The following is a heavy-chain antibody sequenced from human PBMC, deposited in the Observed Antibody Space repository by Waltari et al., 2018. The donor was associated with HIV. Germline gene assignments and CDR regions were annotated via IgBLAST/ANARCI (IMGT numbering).Heavy chain of an antibody. CDR2: INRKSGNR. CDR3: VRVAGSIDY. CDR1: GYTFTRYD. Sequence: QVSLVQSGAEVKKPGASVKVSCQASGYTFTRYDINWVRQATGQGLGWMGWINRKSGNRCYAQKFQGTVTLTKDSTITTAFMELSDLRSDDTAIYYCVRVAGSIDYWGQGTLVTVSS. J-gene: IGHJ4*02. V-gene: IGHV1-8*01.